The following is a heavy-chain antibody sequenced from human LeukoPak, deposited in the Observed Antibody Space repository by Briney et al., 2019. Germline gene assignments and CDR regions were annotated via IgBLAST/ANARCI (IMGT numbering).Heavy chain of an antibody. D-gene: IGHD3-22*01. J-gene: IGHJ4*02. CDR2: IWYDGSNK. CDR3: ARLSRGSGYYSDC. V-gene: IGHV3-33*01. CDR1: GFIYRSYG. Sequence: GGSLRLPCAASGFIYRSYGMQGVRHVRGKGGVGVGDIWYDGSNKYYADFVKGRFTISRDNSKNTLYLQMNSLRAEDTAIYYCARLSRGSGYYSDCWGQGTLVTVSS.